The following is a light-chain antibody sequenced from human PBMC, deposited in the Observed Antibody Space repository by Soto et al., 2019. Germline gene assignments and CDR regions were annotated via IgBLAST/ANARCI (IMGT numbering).Light chain of an antibody. V-gene: IGKV3-11*01. CDR2: DVS. Sequence: EIVMTQSPATFSLSPGERPPVSSMASQSLDSSLAWFQQKPGQAPRLLIYDVSNRATGIPARFSGSGSGTDFTLTISSLEPEDFAVYYCQQRSNWPRTFGQGTKVDI. CDR3: QQRSNWPRT. CDR1: QSLDSS. J-gene: IGKJ1*01.